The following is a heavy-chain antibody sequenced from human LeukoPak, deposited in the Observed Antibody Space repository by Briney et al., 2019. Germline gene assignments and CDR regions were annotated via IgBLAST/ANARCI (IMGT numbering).Heavy chain of an antibody. CDR2: INHSGST. Sequence: PSETLSLTCAVYGGSFSGYYWSWIRQPPGKGLEWIGEINHSGSTNYNPSLKSRVTISVDTSKNQFSLKLSSVTAADTAVYYCARMTQVEMATIAFDFDYWGQGTLVTVSS. D-gene: IGHD5-12*01. V-gene: IGHV4-34*01. J-gene: IGHJ4*02. CDR1: GGSFSGYY. CDR3: ARMTQVEMATIAFDFDY.